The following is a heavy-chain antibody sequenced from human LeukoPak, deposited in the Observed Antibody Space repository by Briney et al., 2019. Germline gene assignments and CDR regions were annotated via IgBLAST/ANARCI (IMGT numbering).Heavy chain of an antibody. V-gene: IGHV3-30*02. Sequence: GGSLRLSCAASGFTFSSYGMHWVRQAPGKGLEWVAFIRYDGSNKYYADSVKGRFTISRDNAKNSLYLQMNSLRAEDTAVYYCARELPAAIGTDYWGQGTLVTVSS. D-gene: IGHD2-2*01. CDR1: GFTFSSYG. CDR2: IRYDGSNK. J-gene: IGHJ4*02. CDR3: ARELPAAIGTDY.